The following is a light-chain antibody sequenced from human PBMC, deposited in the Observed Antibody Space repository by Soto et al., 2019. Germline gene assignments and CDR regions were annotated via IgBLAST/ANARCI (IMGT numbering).Light chain of an antibody. CDR1: QTLSRNHLGWY. CDR2: GTS. Sequence: EIVLTQSPGTLSLSPGETATLSCRASQTLSRNHLGWYLAWYQQTPGQIPRLLTYGTSFRATGIPARLSVVGSWSGFNLTISRPEPEDFPVYYCQQYGISQPITFGLGTRLEIK. V-gene: IGKV3-20*01. CDR3: QQYGISQPIT. J-gene: IGKJ5*01.